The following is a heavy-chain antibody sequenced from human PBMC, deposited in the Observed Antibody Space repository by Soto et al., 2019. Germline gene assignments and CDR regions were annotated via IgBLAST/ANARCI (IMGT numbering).Heavy chain of an antibody. V-gene: IGHV1-69*05. D-gene: IGHD3-3*02. CDR2: IMPVFPTP. CDR3: ARDKDRQQLGGNYYYIMDV. Sequence: QVQLVQSGAEVKKPGSSVKVSCKTSGGTFRTSAISWVRQAPGQGLEWMGGIMPVFPTPDYAQKFQGRVTXTXDXTTSTAYMELSSLRSEDTAVYSCARDKDRQQLGGNYYYIMDVWGQGTTVTVSS. J-gene: IGHJ6*01. CDR1: GGTFRTSA.